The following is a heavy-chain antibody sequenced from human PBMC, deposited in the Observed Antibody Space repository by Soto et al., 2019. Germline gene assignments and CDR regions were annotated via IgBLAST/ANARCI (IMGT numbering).Heavy chain of an antibody. CDR3: ARETVVGGIDFDY. J-gene: IGHJ4*02. Sequence: PSQTLSLTCVISGDSVSSSTVAWNWIRQSPSRGLEWLGRTYYRSKWYNDSAFSVKSRLIISPDTSKNQFSLKLTSLTPDDTAVYYCARETVVGGIDFDYWGQGTLVTVSS. V-gene: IGHV6-1*01. D-gene: IGHD1-26*01. CDR1: GDSVSSSTVA. CDR2: TYYRSKWYN.